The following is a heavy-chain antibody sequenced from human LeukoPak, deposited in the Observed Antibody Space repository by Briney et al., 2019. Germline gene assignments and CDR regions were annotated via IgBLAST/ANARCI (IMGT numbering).Heavy chain of an antibody. CDR2: ISSSSSYI. Sequence: GGSLRLSCAASGFTFSSYSMNWVRQAPGRGLEWVSSISSSSSYIYYADSVKGRFTISRDNAKNSLYLQMNSLRAEDTAVYYCAREPYYDFWSGYYDIDYWGQGTLVTVSS. CDR1: GFTFSSYS. D-gene: IGHD3-3*01. CDR3: AREPYYDFWSGYYDIDY. J-gene: IGHJ4*02. V-gene: IGHV3-21*01.